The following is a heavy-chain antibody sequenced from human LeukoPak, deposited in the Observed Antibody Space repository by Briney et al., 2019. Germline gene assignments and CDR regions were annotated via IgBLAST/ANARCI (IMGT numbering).Heavy chain of an antibody. CDR2: ISAYNGNT. CDR3: ARDYGSGSYPTYYFDY. D-gene: IGHD3-10*01. Sequence: ASVKVSCKASGYTFTSYGISWVRQAPGQRLEWMGWISAYNGNTNYAQKLQGRVTMTTDTSTSTAYMELRSLRSDDTAVYYCARDYGSGSYPTYYFDYWGQGTLVTVSS. CDR1: GYTFTSYG. J-gene: IGHJ4*02. V-gene: IGHV1-18*01.